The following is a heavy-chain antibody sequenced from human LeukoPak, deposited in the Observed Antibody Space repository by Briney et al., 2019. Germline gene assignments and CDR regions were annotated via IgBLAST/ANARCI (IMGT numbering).Heavy chain of an antibody. CDR1: GYSFPTYW. CDR2: ILPINSDA. J-gene: IGHJ4*02. V-gene: IGHV5-51*01. CDR3: ARLGAYSSGWYYFDY. D-gene: IGHD6-19*01. Sequence: GESLKISCEGSGYSFPTYWIAWVRQMPGKGLEWMGIILPINSDARYSPSFQGQVTISADKSISTAYLQWNSLKASDTAMYYCARLGAYSSGWYYFDYWGQGTLVTVSS.